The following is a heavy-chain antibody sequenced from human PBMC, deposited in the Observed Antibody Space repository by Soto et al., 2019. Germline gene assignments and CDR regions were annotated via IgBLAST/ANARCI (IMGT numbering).Heavy chain of an antibody. CDR3: ARSPRRMTTYYYDSSGYVGFDY. J-gene: IGHJ4*02. V-gene: IGHV1-69*13. CDR1: GGTFSSYA. CDR2: IIPIFGTA. Sequence: ASVKVSCKASGGTFSSYAISWVRQAPGQGLEWMGGIIPIFGTANYAQKLQGRVTITADESTSTAYMELSSLRSEDTAVYYFARSPRRMTTYYYDSSGYVGFDYWGQGTLVTVSS. D-gene: IGHD3-22*01.